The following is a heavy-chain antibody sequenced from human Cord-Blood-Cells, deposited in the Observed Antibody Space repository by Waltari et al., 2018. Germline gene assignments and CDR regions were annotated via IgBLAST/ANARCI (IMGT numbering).Heavy chain of an antibody. V-gene: IGHV4-59*01. D-gene: IGHD3-16*01. CDR3: ARGLGDY. CDR2: IYYSGST. J-gene: IGHJ4*02. CDR1: GGSISSYY. Sequence: VQLQASGPGLVKPSETLSLTCTVSGGSISSYYWSWIRQPPGKGLGWIGYIYYSGSTNYHPSLKSRVTISVDTSKNQFSLKLSSVTAADTAVYYCARGLGDYWGQGTLVTGSA.